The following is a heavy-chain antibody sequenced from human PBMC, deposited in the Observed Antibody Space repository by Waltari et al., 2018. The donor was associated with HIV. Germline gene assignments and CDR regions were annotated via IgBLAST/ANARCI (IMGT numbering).Heavy chain of an antibody. CDR2: ILPSDSDT. D-gene: IGHD6-19*01. J-gene: IGHJ3*01. Sequence: QLVQSGGEVKQTGESLKISCKGSGFTFTNYWIVWVRQMPGKGLDGMGMILPSDSDTNYSPSFQCHVTISADRSTSTAYLQWSSLRASDTAMYYCASPKGGWLFAFDVWGQGTKVTVSS. V-gene: IGHV5-51*01. CDR1: GFTFTNYW. CDR3: ASPKGGWLFAFDV.